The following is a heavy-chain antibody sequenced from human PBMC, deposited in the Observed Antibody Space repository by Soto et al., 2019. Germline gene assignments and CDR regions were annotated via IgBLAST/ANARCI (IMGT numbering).Heavy chain of an antibody. CDR1: GLTFVGYG. CDR3: ARDDDVSGHFSFFHH. D-gene: IGHD3-22*01. CDR2: MSSDGYVV. Sequence: QVQLVESGGGVVQPGRSLRLSCVVSGLTFVGYGMHWVRQAPGKGLEWVAGMSSDGYVVLYADPVKGRFTISRDNSKSTLFLQMNSPRGEDPAVYYCARDDDVSGHFSFFHHWGQGTLVIVSS. V-gene: IGHV3-30*03. J-gene: IGHJ1*01.